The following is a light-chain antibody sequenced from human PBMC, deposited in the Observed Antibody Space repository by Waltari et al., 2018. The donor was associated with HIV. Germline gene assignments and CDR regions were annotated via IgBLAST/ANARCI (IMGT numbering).Light chain of an antibody. CDR1: QTINTNY. CDR2: DTS. V-gene: IGKV3-20*01. J-gene: IGKJ2*01. CDR3: QQYEASPPMYI. Sequence: ETVLTQSPGTLSLSSGERATLSCRASQTINTNYLAWYQLKPGPPPRLLIYDTSTRATGIPDRFSGSGSGTDVSLTISRLEPEDFAVYFCQQYEASPPMYIFGQGTRLEV.